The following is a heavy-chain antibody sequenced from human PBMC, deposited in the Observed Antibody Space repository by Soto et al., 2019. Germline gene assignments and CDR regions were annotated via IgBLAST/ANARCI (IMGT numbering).Heavy chain of an antibody. Sequence: GGSLRLSCAASGFTVSSNYMSWVRQAPGKGLEWVSVIYSGGSTYYADSVKGRFTISRHNSKNTLYLQMNSLRAGDTAVYYCARIEYSSGLDAFDIWGQGTMVTVSS. CDR2: IYSGGST. J-gene: IGHJ3*02. V-gene: IGHV3-53*04. CDR1: GFTVSSNY. D-gene: IGHD6-19*01. CDR3: ARIEYSSGLDAFDI.